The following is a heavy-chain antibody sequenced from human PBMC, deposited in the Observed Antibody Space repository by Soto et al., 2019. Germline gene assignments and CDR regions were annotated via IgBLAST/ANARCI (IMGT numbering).Heavy chain of an antibody. V-gene: IGHV4-39*07. J-gene: IGHJ4*02. CDR1: GGSISSSSYY. Sequence: SETLSLTCTVSGGSISSSSYYWGWIRQPPGKGLEWIGNIYYGGSTYYNPSLKSRVTISVETSKNQFSLKLSSVTAADTAVYYCAREMVYFDYWGQGTLVTVSS. D-gene: IGHD2-8*01. CDR3: AREMVYFDY. CDR2: IYYGGST.